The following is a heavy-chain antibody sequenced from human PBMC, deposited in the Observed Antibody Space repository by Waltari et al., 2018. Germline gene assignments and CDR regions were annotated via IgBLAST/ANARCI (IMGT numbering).Heavy chain of an antibody. D-gene: IGHD1-1*01. CDR2: IIREWTT. CDR1: GFTVSSIY. V-gene: IGHV3-66*01. CDR3: AHVHEYALHV. J-gene: IGHJ3*01. Sequence: EEQLVESGGGLVQPGGSLRLSCVVSGFTVSSIYVSWVRQAPGRGCEWVSLIIREWTTYYPSSVKGRFTISREDSKNTLFLQMKSLRAEDTAVYYCAHVHEYALHVWGQGTMVTVSS.